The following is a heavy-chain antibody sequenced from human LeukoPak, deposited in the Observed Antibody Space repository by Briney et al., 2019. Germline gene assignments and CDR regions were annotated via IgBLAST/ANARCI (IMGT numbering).Heavy chain of an antibody. CDR1: GGSISSYY. J-gene: IGHJ3*02. Sequence: SETLSLTCTVSGGSISSYYWSWIRQPPGKGLEWLGYIYYSGSTNYNPSLKSRVTISVDTSKNQFSLKLSSVTAADTAVYYCARAIFGVVKRAFGIWGQGTMVTVSS. V-gene: IGHV4-59*01. D-gene: IGHD3-3*01. CDR2: IYYSGST. CDR3: ARAIFGVVKRAFGI.